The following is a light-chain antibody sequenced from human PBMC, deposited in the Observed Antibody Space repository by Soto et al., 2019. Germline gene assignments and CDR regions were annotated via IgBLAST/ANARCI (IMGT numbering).Light chain of an antibody. CDR2: KAS. J-gene: IGKJ1*01. CDR3: QQYNSYPWT. V-gene: IGKV1-5*03. Sequence: DIQMTQSPSTLSASVGDRVTITCRASQSISSWLAWYQQKPGQAPKLLIYKASSLESGVPSRFSGSGSGTEFTLTLSSLQPDDFATYYCQQYNSYPWTFGEGTKVEIK. CDR1: QSISSW.